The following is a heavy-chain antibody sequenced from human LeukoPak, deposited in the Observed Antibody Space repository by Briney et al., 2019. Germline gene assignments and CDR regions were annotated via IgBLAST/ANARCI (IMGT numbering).Heavy chain of an antibody. J-gene: IGHJ6*02. CDR2: ISAYNGNT. CDR3: ARDPHRYNWNYYYGMDV. V-gene: IGHV1-18*01. CDR1: GYTFTSYG. Sequence: ASVKVSCKASGYTFTSYGISWVRQAPGQGLEWMGWISAYNGNTNYAQKLQGRVTMTTDTSTSTAYMELRSLRSDDTAVYYCARDPHRYNWNYYYGMDVWGQGTTVTVSS. D-gene: IGHD1-20*01.